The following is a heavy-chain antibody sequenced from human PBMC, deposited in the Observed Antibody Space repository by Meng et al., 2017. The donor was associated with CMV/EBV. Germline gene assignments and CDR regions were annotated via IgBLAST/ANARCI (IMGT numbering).Heavy chain of an antibody. J-gene: IGHJ6*02. CDR3: ARQLTTVGIRGMDV. CDR1: GFTVSSNY. Sequence: GGSLRLSCAASGFTVSSNYMSWVRQAPGKGLEWVSVIYSGGSTYYADSVKGRFTISRDNSKNTLYLQMNSLRAEDTAVYYCARQLTTVGIRGMDVWGQGTTVTVSS. CDR2: IYSGGST. V-gene: IGHV3-53*01. D-gene: IGHD4-23*01.